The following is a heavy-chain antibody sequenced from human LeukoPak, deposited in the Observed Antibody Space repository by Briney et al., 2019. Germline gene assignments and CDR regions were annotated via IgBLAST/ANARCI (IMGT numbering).Heavy chain of an antibody. D-gene: IGHD5-24*01. J-gene: IGHJ4*02. CDR1: GFTFSSYA. CDR2: VSGSGGST. V-gene: IGHV3-23*01. Sequence: GGSLRLSCAASGFTFSSYAMSWVRQAPGKGLEWVSAVSGSGGSTYYADSVKGRFTISRDNSKNTLYLQMNSLRAEDTAVYYCAKDLSGYNGIPGYWGQGTLVTVSS. CDR3: AKDLSGYNGIPGY.